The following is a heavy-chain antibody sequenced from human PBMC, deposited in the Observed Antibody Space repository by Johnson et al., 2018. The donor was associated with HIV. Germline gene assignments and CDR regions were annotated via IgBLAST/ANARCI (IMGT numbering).Heavy chain of an antibody. Sequence: VQLVESGGGLVQPGGSLRLSCAASGFTFSSYAMHWIRQAPGKGLAWISYISSDGSTIDYADSVKGRFTISRDNAKNTLYLQMNSLRVEDTAVYYCARDPAAAALRAFDIWGQGTMVTVSS. CDR3: ARDPAAAALRAFDI. J-gene: IGHJ3*02. CDR1: GFTFSSYA. D-gene: IGHD6-13*01. V-gene: IGHV3-48*04. CDR2: ISSDGSTI.